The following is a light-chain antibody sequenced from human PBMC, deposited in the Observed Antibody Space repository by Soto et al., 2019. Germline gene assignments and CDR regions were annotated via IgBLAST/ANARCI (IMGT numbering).Light chain of an antibody. J-gene: IGKJ1*01. CDR1: QSISSY. CDR3: QQSYSTLWT. V-gene: IGKV1-39*01. CDR2: GAS. Sequence: DIQMTQSPSSLSASVGDRVTVTCRASQSISSYLNWYQQKPGKAPKLLIHGASSLQSGVPSRFSGTGSGTDFTLTISSLQPEDFAAYYCQQSYSTLWTFGQGTKVEIK.